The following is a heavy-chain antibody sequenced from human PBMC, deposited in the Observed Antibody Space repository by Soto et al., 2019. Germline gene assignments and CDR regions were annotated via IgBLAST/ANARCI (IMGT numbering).Heavy chain of an antibody. Sequence: ASVKVSCKASGYTFTTYGITWVRQAPGQGLEWMGWISTYNGNTNYAQKLQGRVTMTTDTSRSTAYMELRSLTSDDTAVYYCAKSTQASLRPAYYCMDRWGLGTTVTVSS. V-gene: IGHV1-18*01. CDR1: GYTFTTYG. J-gene: IGHJ6*01. D-gene: IGHD6-6*01. CDR3: AKSTQASLRPAYYCMDR. CDR2: ISTYNGNT.